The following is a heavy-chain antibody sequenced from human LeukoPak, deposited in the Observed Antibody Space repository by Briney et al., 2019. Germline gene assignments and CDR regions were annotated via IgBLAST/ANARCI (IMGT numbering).Heavy chain of an antibody. CDR2: MYYSGST. CDR1: GGSLSSGDYY. CDR3: ARPYYYDSRIDP. Sequence: PSQTLSLTCTVSGGSLSSGDYYWSWIRQPPGKGLEWIAYMYYSGSTYYNPSLKSRVTMSADTSKNQLSLKLSSVTAADTAVYYCARPYYYDSRIDPWGQGILVTVSS. J-gene: IGHJ5*02. V-gene: IGHV4-30-4*01. D-gene: IGHD3-22*01.